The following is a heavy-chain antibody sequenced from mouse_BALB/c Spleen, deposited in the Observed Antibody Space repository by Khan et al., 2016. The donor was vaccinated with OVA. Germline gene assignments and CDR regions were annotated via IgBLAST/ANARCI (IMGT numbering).Heavy chain of an antibody. V-gene: IGHV1S137*01. CDR2: ISTYYGDS. J-gene: IGHJ3*01. Sequence: VQLQQSGAELVRPGVSVKISWKGSGYIFTDFSMNWVKRTHAKGLEWIGVISTYYGDSIYIKNFTDKATLPFEKSSRTAYMELARLTSDDSAIEYWARGSVNYRFAYWGQGTLVTVSA. CDR1: GYIFTDFS. D-gene: IGHD2-1*01. CDR3: ARGSVNYRFAY.